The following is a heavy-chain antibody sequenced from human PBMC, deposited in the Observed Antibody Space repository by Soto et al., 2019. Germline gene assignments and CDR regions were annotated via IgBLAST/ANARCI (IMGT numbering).Heavy chain of an antibody. CDR1: GITFNNFA. V-gene: IGHV3-23*01. Sequence: EVELLESGGGLVQPGGSLRLSCVASGITFNNFAMTWVRLAPGKGLEWVSSISANSANTYYADSVKGRFIISRDNTKSTVYLHMIGRSAEDTALYYCAKDFGRSCGNGYYIDYWGQGTQFTISS. J-gene: IGHJ4*02. D-gene: IGHD3-3*01. CDR3: AKDFGRSCGNGYYIDY. CDR2: ISANSANT.